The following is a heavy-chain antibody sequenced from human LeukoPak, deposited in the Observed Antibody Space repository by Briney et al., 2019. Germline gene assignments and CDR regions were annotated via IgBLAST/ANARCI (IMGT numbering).Heavy chain of an antibody. J-gene: IGHJ6*03. CDR3: TRDNIVVVGAALYYYYYMDV. D-gene: IGHD2-15*01. Sequence: GGSLRLSCTASGFTFGDYAMSWVRQAPGKGLEWVGFIRSKAYGGTTEYAASVKGRFTILRDDSKSIAYLQMNSLKTEDTAVYYCTRDNIVVVGAALYYYYYMDVWGKGTTVTISS. CDR2: IRSKAYGGTT. V-gene: IGHV3-49*04. CDR1: GFTFGDYA.